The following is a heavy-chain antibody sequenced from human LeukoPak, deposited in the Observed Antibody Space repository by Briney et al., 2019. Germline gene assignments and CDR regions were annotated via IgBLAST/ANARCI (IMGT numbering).Heavy chain of an antibody. CDR3: ARGRGTSGSNRDFYYYYYMDV. D-gene: IGHD1/OR15-1a*01. V-gene: IGHV1-2*02. Sequence: ASVKVSCKASGYTFTGYYIHWVRQAPGQGLEWMGWINPNSGGTNYAQKFQGRVTMTRDTSISTAYMELSRLRHDDLAVYYCARGRGTSGSNRDFYYYYYMDVWGKGTTVTVSS. CDR1: GYTFTGYY. CDR2: INPNSGGT. J-gene: IGHJ6*03.